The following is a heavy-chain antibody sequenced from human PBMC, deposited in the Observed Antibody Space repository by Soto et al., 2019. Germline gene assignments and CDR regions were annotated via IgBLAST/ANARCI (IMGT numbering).Heavy chain of an antibody. D-gene: IGHD2-15*01. J-gene: IGHJ4*02. CDR2: INSDGSST. CDR3: VRTSMVVAAATREDY. Sequence: EVQLVESGGGLVQPGGSLRLSCAASGFTFSSYWMHWVRQAPGKGLVWVSRINSDGSSTSYADSVKGRFTTSRDTAKNTLYLQMNSLRAEDTAVYYGVRTSMVVAAATREDYWGQGTLVTVSS. V-gene: IGHV3-74*01. CDR1: GFTFSSYW.